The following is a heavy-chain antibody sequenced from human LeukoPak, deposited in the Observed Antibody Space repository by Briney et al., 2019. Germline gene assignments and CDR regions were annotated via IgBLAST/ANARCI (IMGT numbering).Heavy chain of an antibody. V-gene: IGHV1-46*01. D-gene: IGHD6-19*01. J-gene: IGHJ6*03. Sequence: GGSLRLSCAASGFTFSSYAMHWVRQAPGQGLEWLGIINPSGGSTSYAQKFQGRVTMTRDMSTSTVYMELSSLRSEDTAVYYCARDLGEQWLGYYYYYYMDVWGKGTTVTVSS. CDR3: ARDLGEQWLGYYYYYYMDV. CDR2: INPSGGST. CDR1: GFTFSSYA.